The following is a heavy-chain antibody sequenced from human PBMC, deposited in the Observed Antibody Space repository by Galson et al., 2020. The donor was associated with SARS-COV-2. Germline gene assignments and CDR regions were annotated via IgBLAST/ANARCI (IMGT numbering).Heavy chain of an antibody. CDR2: IWYDGSNK. J-gene: IGHJ4*02. CDR1: GFTFSDCA. V-gene: IGHV3-33*01. CDR3: AREGGSGIIAAPTDY. Sequence: PGGSLRLSCAASGFTFSDCAMHWVRQAPGKGLEWVAVIWYDGSNKYYADSVKGQFTISRDNSKNTLYLQMNSLRAEDTATYYCAREGGSGIIAAPTDYWGQGTLVTVSS. D-gene: IGHD6-6*01.